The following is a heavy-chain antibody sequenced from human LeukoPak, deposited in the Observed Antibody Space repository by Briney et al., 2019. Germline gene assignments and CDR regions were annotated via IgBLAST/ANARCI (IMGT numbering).Heavy chain of an antibody. CDR2: INSDGSST. J-gene: IGHJ6*03. Sequence: GGSLRLSCAASGFTFSTYWMNWVRQPPGRGLVWVSRINSDGSSTTYADSVMGRFTISRDNATNTLFLQMNGLRADDTAVYYCARSTSHYYYYYMDVWGKGTTVTISS. CDR3: ARSTSHYYYYYMDV. V-gene: IGHV3-74*01. CDR1: GFTFSTYW.